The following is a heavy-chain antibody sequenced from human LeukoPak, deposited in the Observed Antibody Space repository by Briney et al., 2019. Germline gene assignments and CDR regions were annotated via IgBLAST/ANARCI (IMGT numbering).Heavy chain of an antibody. D-gene: IGHD3-22*01. CDR3: ARTYYYDSSGSEAFDY. CDR2: IIPIFGTA. J-gene: IGHJ4*02. V-gene: IGHV1-69*13. CDR1: GGTFSSYA. Sequence: SVKVSCKASGGTFSSYAISWVRQAPGQGLEWMGGIIPIFGTANYAQKFQGRVTITADESTSTAYMELSSLRSEDTAVYYCARTYYYDSSGSEAFDYWGQGTLVTVSS.